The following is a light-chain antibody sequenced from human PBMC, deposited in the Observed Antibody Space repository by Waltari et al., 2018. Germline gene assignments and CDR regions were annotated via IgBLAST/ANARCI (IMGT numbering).Light chain of an antibody. V-gene: IGKV1-33*01. Sequence: DIQMTQSPSSLSASVGDRVTITCQASQDIRKFLNWFQQKPGTAPKVVIYVASNLEKGVPSRFSGSGSGTRFTLTISSLQPYDFATYYCQQYDILPLTFGGGTRVE. CDR1: QDIRKF. J-gene: IGKJ4*01. CDR2: VAS. CDR3: QQYDILPLT.